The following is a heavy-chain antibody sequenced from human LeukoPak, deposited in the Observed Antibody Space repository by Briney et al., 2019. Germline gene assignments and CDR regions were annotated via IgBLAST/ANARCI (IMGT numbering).Heavy chain of an antibody. Sequence: GASVKGSCKTSGYTFNTYGIAWVRQAPGQGLEWMGWISAYNGNTNYAQNLQDRVTMTTDTSTTTAYMELRSLRSDDTAVYYCAREGSLYDSGNYYLSWFDPWGQGTLVTVSS. CDR1: GYTFNTYG. D-gene: IGHD3-22*01. V-gene: IGHV1-18*01. J-gene: IGHJ5*02. CDR2: ISAYNGNT. CDR3: AREGSLYDSGNYYLSWFDP.